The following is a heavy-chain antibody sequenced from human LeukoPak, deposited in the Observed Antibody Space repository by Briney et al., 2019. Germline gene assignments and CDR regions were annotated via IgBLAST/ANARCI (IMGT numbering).Heavy chain of an antibody. V-gene: IGHV3-9*01. J-gene: IGHJ3*02. CDR1: GFTFDDYA. CDR3: AKDIGLGYSYGPGAFDI. Sequence: GGSLRLSCAASGFTFDDYAMHWVRQAPGKGLEWVSGISCNSGSIGYADSVKGRFTISRDNAKNSLYLQMNSLRAEDTALYYCAKDIGLGYSYGPGAFDIWGQGTMVTVSS. CDR2: ISCNSGSI. D-gene: IGHD5-18*01.